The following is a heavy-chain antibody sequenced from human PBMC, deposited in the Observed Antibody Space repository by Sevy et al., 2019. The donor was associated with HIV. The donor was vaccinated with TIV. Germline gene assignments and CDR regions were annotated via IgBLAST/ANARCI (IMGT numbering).Heavy chain of an antibody. Sequence: GGSLRLSCAASGFTFNYFNMNWVRQAPGKGLEWVSSISSGSSYIKYADSVQGRFTISRDNAKSSLYLQMNSLSAEDTAVYYCASNRDYYDSSGFSYWGQGTLVTVSS. D-gene: IGHD3-22*01. V-gene: IGHV3-21*06. CDR1: GFTFNYFN. CDR3: ASNRDYYDSSGFSY. J-gene: IGHJ4*02. CDR2: ISSGSSYI.